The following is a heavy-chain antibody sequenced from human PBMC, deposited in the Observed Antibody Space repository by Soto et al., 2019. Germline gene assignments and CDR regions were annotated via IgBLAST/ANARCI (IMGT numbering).Heavy chain of an antibody. V-gene: IGHV3-23*01. J-gene: IGHJ4*02. D-gene: IGHD3-22*01. CDR3: AKSRYSDSSGDFYDY. Sequence: EVQLLESGGGLVQPGGSLSLSCAASAFTFNNYAMSWVRQAPGKGLEWVSGIGGSGRTTYYADSVKGRFTISRDNSNNTLFPQMNSLRAEDTAVYYCAKSRYSDSSGDFYDYWGQGPLVTVSS. CDR2: IGGSGRTT. CDR1: AFTFNNYA.